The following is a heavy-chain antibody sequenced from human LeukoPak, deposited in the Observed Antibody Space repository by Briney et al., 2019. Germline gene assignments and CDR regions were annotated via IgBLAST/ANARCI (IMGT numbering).Heavy chain of an antibody. CDR1: GFTFSSYG. J-gene: IGHJ4*02. V-gene: IGHV3-30*18. CDR3: AKDYCTNGVCFFDF. D-gene: IGHD2-8*01. Sequence: GGSLRLSCAASGFTFSSYGMHWVRQAPGKGLEWVAVISYDGSNKYYADSAQGRFTISRDNSKNTLYLQMSSLRAEDTAVYYCAKDYCTNGVCFFDFWGRGTLVTVSS. CDR2: ISYDGSNK.